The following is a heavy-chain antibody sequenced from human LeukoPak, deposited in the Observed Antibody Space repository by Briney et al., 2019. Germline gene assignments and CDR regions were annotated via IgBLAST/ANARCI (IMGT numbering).Heavy chain of an antibody. V-gene: IGHV3-30*04. CDR1: GFTFSSYA. CDR2: ISYDGSNK. Sequence: GGSLRLSCAASGFTFSSYAMHWVRQAPGKGLEWVAVISYDGSNKYYADSVKGRFTISRDNSKNTLYLQMNSLRAEDTAVYYCARVGEWLRLSDYYYYMDVWGKGTTVTVSS. CDR3: ARVGEWLRLSDYYYYMDV. J-gene: IGHJ6*03. D-gene: IGHD5-12*01.